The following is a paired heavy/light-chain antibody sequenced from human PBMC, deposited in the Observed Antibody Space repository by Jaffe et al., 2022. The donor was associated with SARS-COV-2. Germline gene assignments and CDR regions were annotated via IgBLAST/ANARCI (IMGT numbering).Light chain of an antibody. J-gene: IGLJ1*01. Sequence: SYVLTQPPSVSVAPGQTARITCGGNNIESKSVHWYQQKPGQAPVLVVYDDTDRPSGIPERFSGSNSENTATLTISRVEAGDEADYYCQVWDSGSDHSYVFGTGTKVTVL. CDR3: QVWDSGSDHSYV. CDR1: NIESKS. CDR2: DDT. V-gene: IGLV3-21*02.
Heavy chain of an antibody. Sequence: EVQLVESGGGLVQPGGSLRLSCAASGFTVSSNYMSWVRQAPGKGLEWVSLIYSGGITYYADSVKGRFTISRDNPKNTLYLQMNSLRAEDTAVYYCATPSPLSGAHDYWGQGTLVTVSS. J-gene: IGHJ4*02. CDR1: GFTVSSNY. CDR2: IYSGGIT. CDR3: ATPSPLSGAHDY. D-gene: IGHD2-15*01. V-gene: IGHV3-66*02.